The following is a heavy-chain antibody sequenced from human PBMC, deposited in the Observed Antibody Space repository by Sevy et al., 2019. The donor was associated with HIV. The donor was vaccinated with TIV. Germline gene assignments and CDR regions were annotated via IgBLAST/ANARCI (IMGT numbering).Heavy chain of an antibody. D-gene: IGHD2-15*01. Sequence: ASVKVSCKVSGYNLNQLSIHWVRQAPGKGLEWMGGFHEDGEIMYAQKFQGRVTMTEDTSTDTGYMELSSLKSEDTAVYYCATDIVVGRDYWVQGTLVTVSS. J-gene: IGHJ4*02. CDR2: FHEDGEI. CDR3: ATDIVVGRDY. CDR1: GYNLNQLS. V-gene: IGHV1-24*01.